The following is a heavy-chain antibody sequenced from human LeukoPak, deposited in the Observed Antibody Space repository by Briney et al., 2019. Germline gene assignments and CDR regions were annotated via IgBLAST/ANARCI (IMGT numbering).Heavy chain of an antibody. CDR1: GGSFSGYY. CDR3: ARHYGT. D-gene: IGHD3-16*01. J-gene: IGHJ4*02. V-gene: IGHV4-34*01. CDR2: INDSGST. Sequence: SETLSLTCAVYGGSFSGYYWSWIRQPPGKGLEWIGEINDSGSTYYNPSLKSRVTISVDTSKNQFSLKLNSVTAADTAVYYCARHYGTGGQGTLVTVSS.